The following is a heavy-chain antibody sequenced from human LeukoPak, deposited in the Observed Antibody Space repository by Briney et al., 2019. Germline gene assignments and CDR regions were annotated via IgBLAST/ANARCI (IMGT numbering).Heavy chain of an antibody. V-gene: IGHV4-4*07. CDR2: IYSSGST. CDR3: ARGGKATVVTM. Sequence: SETLSLTCTVYGGSINSYYWSWIRQPAGKGLEWIGRIYSSGSTNYNPSLKSRVSMSVDTSKNQFSLKLTSVTAADTAVYYCARGGKATVVTMWGQGILVTVSS. CDR1: GGSINSYY. J-gene: IGHJ4*02. D-gene: IGHD4-23*01.